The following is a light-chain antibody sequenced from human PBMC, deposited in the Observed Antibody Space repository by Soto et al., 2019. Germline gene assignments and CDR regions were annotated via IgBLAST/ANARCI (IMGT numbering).Light chain of an antibody. CDR1: QSVSNN. V-gene: IGKV3-15*01. Sequence: EIVLTQSPGTLSLSPGERATLSCRASQSVSNNLAWYQQKPGQAPRLLIYGASTRATGIPARFSGSGSGTEFTLTISSLKSEDFAVYYRQQYNNWPFNFCGGTNVDI. CDR2: GAS. CDR3: QQYNNWPFN. J-gene: IGKJ4*01.